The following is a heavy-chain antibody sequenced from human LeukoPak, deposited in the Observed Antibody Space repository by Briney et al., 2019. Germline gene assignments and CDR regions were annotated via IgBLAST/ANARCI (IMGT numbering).Heavy chain of an antibody. V-gene: IGHV3-74*01. CDR3: TREANWAVNDY. CDR1: GFTFSDYW. J-gene: IGHJ4*02. CDR2: INGDGTYT. D-gene: IGHD3-16*01. Sequence: PGGSLRLSCRTSGFTFSDYWMHWVRQIPGKGLLWVTRINGDGTYTNYAGSVRGRFTISRDNAKNTVYLQMKSLRVDDTAVYYCTREANWAVNDYWGQGALVTVSS.